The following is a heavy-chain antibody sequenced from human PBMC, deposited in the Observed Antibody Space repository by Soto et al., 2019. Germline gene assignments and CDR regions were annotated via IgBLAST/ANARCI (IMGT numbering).Heavy chain of an antibody. V-gene: IGHV3-9*01. Sequence: ESGGGLVQPGRSLRLSCAASGFTFDDYAMHWVRQAPGKGLEWVSGISWNSGSIGYADSVKGRFTISRDNAKNSLYLQMNSLRAEDTALYYCAKDREITVTSGGGYYYGMDVWGQGTTVTVSS. CDR2: ISWNSGSI. CDR1: GFTFDDYA. D-gene: IGHD4-4*01. CDR3: AKDREITVTSGGGYYYGMDV. J-gene: IGHJ6*02.